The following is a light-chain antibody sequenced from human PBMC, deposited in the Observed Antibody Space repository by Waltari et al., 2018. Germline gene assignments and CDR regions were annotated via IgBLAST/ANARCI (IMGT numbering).Light chain of an antibody. V-gene: IGKV3-20*01. J-gene: IGKJ1*01. Sequence: EFVLTQSPGTLSLSLGEIATLSCRASQSVSGSYLAWYQQKPGQAPRLLIYGASNRATGIPDRISGSGSGTDFTLTISRLESEDFAVYYCQQYGSSPETFGPGTKVEAK. CDR3: QQYGSSPET. CDR2: GAS. CDR1: QSVSGSY.